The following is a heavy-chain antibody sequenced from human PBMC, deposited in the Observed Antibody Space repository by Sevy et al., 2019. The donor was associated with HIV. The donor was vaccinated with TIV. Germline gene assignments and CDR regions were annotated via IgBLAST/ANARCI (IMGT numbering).Heavy chain of an antibody. CDR3: SSFGRLIIINDDTFEI. CDR2: IYHDGST. D-gene: IGHD3-9*01. Sequence: SETLSLTCTVSGYSISSAYSWGWIRQPPGKGLEWIANIYHDGSTYYNPSLNSRVTISIDTSKNQFSLKLSSVTAADTAVYYCSSFGRLIIINDDTFEIWGQGTMVSVSS. CDR1: GYSISSAYS. J-gene: IGHJ3*02. V-gene: IGHV4-38-2*02.